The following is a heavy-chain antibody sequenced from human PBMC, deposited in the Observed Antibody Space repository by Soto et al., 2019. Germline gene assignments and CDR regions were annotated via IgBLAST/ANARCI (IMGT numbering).Heavy chain of an antibody. CDR1: GFTFSNAW. Sequence: EVQLVESGGGLVKPGGSLRLSCAASGFTFSNAWMSWVRQAPGKGLEWVGRINSKTDGGTTDYAAPVKGRFTISRDDSKNTLYLQMNSLKTEDTAVYYCTTDLTLARPIGYWGQGTLVTVSS. CDR2: INSKTDGGTT. D-gene: IGHD6-6*01. V-gene: IGHV3-15*01. CDR3: TTDLTLARPIGY. J-gene: IGHJ4*02.